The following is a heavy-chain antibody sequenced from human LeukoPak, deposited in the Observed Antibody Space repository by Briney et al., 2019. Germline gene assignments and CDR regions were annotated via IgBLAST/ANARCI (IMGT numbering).Heavy chain of an antibody. CDR1: GYTFTSYY. CDR2: INPSGGST. V-gene: IGHV1-46*01. D-gene: IGHD2-15*01. J-gene: IGHJ5*02. Sequence: ASVKVSCKASGYTFTSYYMHWVRQAPGQGLGWMGIINPSGGSTSYAQKFQGRVTMTRDMSTSTVYMELSSLRSEDTAVYYCAREWGSGLNWFDPWGQGTLVTVSS. CDR3: AREWGSGLNWFDP.